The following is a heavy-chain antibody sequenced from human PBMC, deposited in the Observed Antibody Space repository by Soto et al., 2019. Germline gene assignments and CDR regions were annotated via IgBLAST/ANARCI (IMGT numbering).Heavy chain of an antibody. J-gene: IGHJ5*02. CDR2: INHSGST. CDR1: GGSFSGYY. CDR3: ARGLEGAVTGS. V-gene: IGHV4-34*01. D-gene: IGHD4-17*01. Sequence: QVQLQQWGAGLLKPSETLSLTCAVYGGSFSGYYWSWIRQPPGKGLEWIGEINHSGSTNSNPSLKSRVTISVDTSKNQFSLKLSSVTAADTAVYYCARGLEGAVTGSWGQGTLVTVSS.